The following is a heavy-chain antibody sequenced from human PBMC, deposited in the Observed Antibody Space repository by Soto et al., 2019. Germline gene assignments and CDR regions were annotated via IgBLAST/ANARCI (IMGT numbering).Heavy chain of an antibody. J-gene: IGHJ3*02. CDR3: ARPMIRRPVGAFDI. CDR1: GYSFTSYW. D-gene: IGHD3-22*01. V-gene: IGHV5-10-1*01. CDR2: IDPSDSYT. Sequence: GEPQQISSKGSGYSFTSYWISWVRQMTGKGLEWMGRIDPSDSYTNYSPSFQGHVTISADKSISTAYLQWSSLKASDTAMYYCARPMIRRPVGAFDIWGQGTMVTVSS.